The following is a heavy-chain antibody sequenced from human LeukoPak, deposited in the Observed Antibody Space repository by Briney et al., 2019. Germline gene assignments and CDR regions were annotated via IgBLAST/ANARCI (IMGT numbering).Heavy chain of an antibody. CDR1: GGSISSNNW. CDR2: IYHSGSP. Sequence: QVQLQESGPGLVKPSGALSLTCAVSGGSISSNNWWGWVRQPPGKGLEWIGEIYHSGSPNYNPSLKSRVTISVDKSRNHFSLNLSSVTAADTAVYYCARVNINNWHSCDYWGQGTLVTVSS. J-gene: IGHJ4*02. V-gene: IGHV4-4*02. CDR3: ARVNINNWHSCDY. D-gene: IGHD1-1*01.